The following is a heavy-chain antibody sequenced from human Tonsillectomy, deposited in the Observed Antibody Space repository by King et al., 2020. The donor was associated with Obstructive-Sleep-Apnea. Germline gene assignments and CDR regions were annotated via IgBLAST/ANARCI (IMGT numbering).Heavy chain of an antibody. CDR1: GGSISTSLYY. Sequence: LQLQESGPGLVKPSETLSVTCTVSGGSISTSLYYWGWVRQPPGKGLEWIGSIYYSGSAYYNPSLKRRVTISLDTSKNHFSLKLNSVTAADTAIYYCARDKSTLIYGMDVWGQGTTVTVSS. CDR3: ARDKSTLIYGMDV. D-gene: IGHD5/OR15-5a*01. V-gene: IGHV4-39*07. CDR2: IYYSGSA. J-gene: IGHJ6*02.